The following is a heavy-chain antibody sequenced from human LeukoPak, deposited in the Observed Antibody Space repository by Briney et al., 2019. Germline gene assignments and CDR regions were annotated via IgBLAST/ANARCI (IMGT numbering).Heavy chain of an antibody. J-gene: IGHJ4*02. V-gene: IGHV3-7*01. D-gene: IGHD6-19*01. CDR2: IKQDGSEE. CDR3: ARDFGARGWFDY. Sequence: PGGSLRLSCAASGFTFSSYWMSWIRQAPGKGLEWVASIKQDGSEENYVDSVRGRFTISRDNAKNSLYLQMNSLRAEDTAVYYCARDFGARGWFDYWGQGTLVTVSS. CDR1: GFTFSSYW.